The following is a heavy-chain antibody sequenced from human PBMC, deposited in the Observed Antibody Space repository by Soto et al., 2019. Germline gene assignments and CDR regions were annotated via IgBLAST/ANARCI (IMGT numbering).Heavy chain of an antibody. Sequence: QEQLEQSGAEVKRPGSSVKVSCRTSGGSSITYAISWVRQAPGQRLEWMGGIIPVFGRPNYAQRFQGRRKTTVDRSTRTVYMALSSLRSEDTALYYCARAYHDPSGYIFYYFDSWGQGTPVTVSS. V-gene: IGHV1-69*06. J-gene: IGHJ4*02. D-gene: IGHD3-22*01. CDR3: ARAYHDPSGYIFYYFDS. CDR2: IIPVFGRP. CDR1: GGSSITYA.